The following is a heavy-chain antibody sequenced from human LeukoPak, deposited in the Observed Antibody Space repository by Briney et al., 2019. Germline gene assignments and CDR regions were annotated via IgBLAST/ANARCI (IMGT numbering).Heavy chain of an antibody. CDR3: VRRRDASSGWGDHDF. D-gene: IGHD6-19*01. V-gene: IGHV3-23*01. CDR1: GFTFNRNA. CDR2: IGGSGDKT. Sequence: PGGSLRLSCAASGFTFNRNAISWVRLAPGKGLEWVSTIGGSGDKTFYADSVKGRFTISRDNSKNMVHLQMNSLTGEDTALYYCVRRRDASSGWGDHDFWGQGGLVTVSS. J-gene: IGHJ4*02.